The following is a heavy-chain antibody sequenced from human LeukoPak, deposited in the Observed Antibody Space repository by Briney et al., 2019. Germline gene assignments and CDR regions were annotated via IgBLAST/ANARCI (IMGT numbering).Heavy chain of an antibody. CDR3: TRGGLVRGVTHWFDP. J-gene: IGHJ5*02. CDR1: GDSVSSYSAG. Sequence: SQTLSLTCAISGDSVSSYSAGWNWIRQSPSRGLEWLGRTYCRSKWYLDYAVSVKSRISISPDTSKNQFSLQLDSVTPEDTAVYYCTRGGLVRGVTHWFDPWSQGTLVTVSS. CDR2: TYCRSKWYL. D-gene: IGHD3-10*01. V-gene: IGHV6-1*01.